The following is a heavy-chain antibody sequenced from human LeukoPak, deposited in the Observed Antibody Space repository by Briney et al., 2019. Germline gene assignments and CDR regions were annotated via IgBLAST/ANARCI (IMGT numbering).Heavy chain of an antibody. Sequence: PGGSLRLSCAASGFTFSSYSMNWVRQAPGKGLEWVSSISSSSSYIYYADSVKGRFTISRDNAKNSLYLQMNSLRAEDTAVYYCARGVNKLRFLEWLLKGWFDPWGQGTLVTVSS. CDR2: ISSSSSYI. J-gene: IGHJ5*02. CDR3: ARGVNKLRFLEWLLKGWFDP. CDR1: GFTFSSYS. D-gene: IGHD3-3*01. V-gene: IGHV3-21*01.